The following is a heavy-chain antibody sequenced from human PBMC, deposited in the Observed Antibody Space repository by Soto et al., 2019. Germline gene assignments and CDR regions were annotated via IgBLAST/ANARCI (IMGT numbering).Heavy chain of an antibody. CDR1: GGSISSYY. D-gene: IGHD6-19*01. CDR3: ARGPDQWLVKRTWFDP. J-gene: IGHJ5*02. V-gene: IGHV4-4*07. Sequence: QVQLQESGPGLVKPSETLSLTCTVSGGSISSYYWSWIRQPAGKGLEWIGRIYTSGSTNYNPSLKSRVTMSVDTSKNQFSLKLSSVTAADTAVYYCARGPDQWLVKRTWFDPWGQGTLVTVSS. CDR2: IYTSGST.